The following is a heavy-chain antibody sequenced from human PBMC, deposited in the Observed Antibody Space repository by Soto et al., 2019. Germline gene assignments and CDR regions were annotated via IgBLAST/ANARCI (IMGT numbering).Heavy chain of an antibody. CDR1: DGSMNSDSSY. Sequence: SATLSLTCRVSDGSMNSDSSYWGWIRQPPGKGLEWIGVINHSGSTYHNLSLKGRVTMSVDASRNQFSLKLTPMTAADTAVYYCARLGGYVCVGYYYLWDSWGQGTLVTVSS. J-gene: IGHJ4*02. V-gene: IGHV4-39*01. CDR2: INHSGST. CDR3: ARLGGYVCVGYYYLWDS. D-gene: IGHD3-22*01.